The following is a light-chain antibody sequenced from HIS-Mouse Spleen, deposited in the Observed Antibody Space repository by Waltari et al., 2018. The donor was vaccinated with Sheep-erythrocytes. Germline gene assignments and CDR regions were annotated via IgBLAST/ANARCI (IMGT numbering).Light chain of an antibody. J-gene: IGLJ2*01. V-gene: IGLV3-21*02. CDR3: QVWDSSSDHVV. Sequence: SYVLTQPPSVSVAPGQTARITCGGNNIGSKSVHWYQQKPGQAPVLVVYDDSDRPSGIPELFSGSNSGNTATRTISRVEAGDEADYYCQVWDSSSDHVVFGGGTKLTVL. CDR2: DDS. CDR1: NIGSKS.